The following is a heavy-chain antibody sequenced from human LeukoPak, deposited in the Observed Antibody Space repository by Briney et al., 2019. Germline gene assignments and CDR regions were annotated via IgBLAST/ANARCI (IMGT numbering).Heavy chain of an antibody. J-gene: IGHJ6*02. V-gene: IGHV3-66*01. CDR3: ARERGGYCSSTSCYYYGMDV. D-gene: IGHD2-2*01. CDR2: IYSGGST. CDR1: GFTVSSNY. Sequence: TGGSLRLSCAASGFTVSSNYMSWVRQAPGKGLEWVSVIYSGGSTYYADSVKGRFTISRDNSKNTPYLQMNSLRAEDTAVYYCARERGGYCSSTSCYYYGMDVWGQGTTVTVSS.